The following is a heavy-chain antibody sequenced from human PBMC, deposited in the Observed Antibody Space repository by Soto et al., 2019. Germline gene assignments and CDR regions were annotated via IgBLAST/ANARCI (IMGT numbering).Heavy chain of an antibody. CDR2: IYYSGST. V-gene: IGHV4-31*03. Sequence: SETLSLTCTVSGGSISSGGYYWSWIRQHPGKGLEWIGYIYYSGSTYYNPSLKSRVTISVDTSKNQFSLKLSSVTAADTAVYYCARERVVATIRGLVDYYYGMDVWGQGTTVTVSS. CDR3: ARERVVATIRGLVDYYYGMDV. CDR1: GGSISSGGYY. D-gene: IGHD5-12*01. J-gene: IGHJ6*02.